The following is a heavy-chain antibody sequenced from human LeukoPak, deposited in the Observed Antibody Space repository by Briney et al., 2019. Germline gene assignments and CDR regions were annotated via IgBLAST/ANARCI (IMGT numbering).Heavy chain of an antibody. CDR1: GYSFPSYR. CDR2: IYPDDSDT. D-gene: IGHD3-22*01. Sequence: GESLEISCKGSGYSFPSYRIGWVRQMPGKGLEWMGIIYPDDSDTTYSPSFQGQVTISVDKSISTAYLRWSSLKASDSAMYYCARRSDRSAHFDYWGRGTLVTVSS. J-gene: IGHJ4*02. CDR3: ARRSDRSAHFDY. V-gene: IGHV5-51*01.